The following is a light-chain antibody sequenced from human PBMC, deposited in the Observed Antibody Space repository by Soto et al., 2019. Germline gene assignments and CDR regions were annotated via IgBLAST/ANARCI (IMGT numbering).Light chain of an antibody. CDR2: GAS. J-gene: IGKJ5*01. V-gene: IGKV3-20*01. CDR1: QSVSSSY. Sequence: EIVLTQSPGTLSLSPGERATLSCRASQSVSSSYLAWYQQKPGQAPRLLIYGASSRATGIPDRFSGSGSGTDFTLTISSLQPEDFATYYCQQPNSFPITFGQGTRLEIK. CDR3: QQPNSFPIT.